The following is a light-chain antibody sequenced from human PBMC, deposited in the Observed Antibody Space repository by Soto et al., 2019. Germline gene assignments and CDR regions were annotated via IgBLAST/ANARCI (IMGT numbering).Light chain of an antibody. V-gene: IGKV1-17*01. Sequence: DIQMTQSPSSLSASVGDRVTITCRASQGIGNDLGWYQQKPGKALKRLIYLTYSLQTGVPSRFSGSGSGTEFCLTISSLQPEDSATYFCLQHNSYPRTFGQGTKVEIK. CDR1: QGIGND. CDR3: LQHNSYPRT. CDR2: LTY. J-gene: IGKJ1*01.